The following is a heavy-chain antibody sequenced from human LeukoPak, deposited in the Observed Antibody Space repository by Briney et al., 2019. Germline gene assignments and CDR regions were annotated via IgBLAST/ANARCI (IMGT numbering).Heavy chain of an antibody. CDR1: GGSFSGYY. CDR2: INHSGST. V-gene: IGHV4-34*01. CDR3: ARGLSSSRRTYYYYYMDV. D-gene: IGHD6-13*01. Sequence: SETLSLTCAVYGGSFSGYYWSWVRQPPGKGLEWIGEINHSGSTNYNPSLKSRVTISVDTSKNQFSLKLSSVTAADTAVYYCARGLSSSRRTYYYYYMDVWGKGTTVTVSS. J-gene: IGHJ6*03.